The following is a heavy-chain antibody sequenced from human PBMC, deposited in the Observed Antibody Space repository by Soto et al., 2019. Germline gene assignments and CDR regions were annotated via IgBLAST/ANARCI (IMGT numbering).Heavy chain of an antibody. V-gene: IGHV3-9*01. J-gene: IGHJ5*02. CDR2: ISWNSGSI. D-gene: IGHD3-10*01. CDR3: AKDIRYYGAGSPHSGGFDP. CDR1: GFTFDDYA. Sequence: EVQLVESGGGLVQPGRSLRLSCAASGFTFDDYAMHWVRQAPGKGLEWVSGISWNSGSIGYADSVKGRFTISRDNAKNSLYLQMNSLRGEDTALYYCAKDIRYYGAGSPHSGGFDPWGQGTLVTVSS.